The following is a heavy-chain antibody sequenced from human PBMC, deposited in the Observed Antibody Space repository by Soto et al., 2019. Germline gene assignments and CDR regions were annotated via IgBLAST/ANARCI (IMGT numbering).Heavy chain of an antibody. D-gene: IGHD3-10*01. CDR2: IFSNDEK. CDR3: ARILYYYGSGSYPSSLIFDY. V-gene: IGHV2-26*01. Sequence: GAGPTLVNPTETLTLTCTVSGFSLSNARMGVSWIRQPPGKALEWLAHIFSNDEKSYSTSLKSRLTISKDTSKSQVVLTMTNMDPVDTATYYCARILYYYGSGSYPSSLIFDYWGQGTLVTVSS. CDR1: GFSLSNARMG. J-gene: IGHJ4*02.